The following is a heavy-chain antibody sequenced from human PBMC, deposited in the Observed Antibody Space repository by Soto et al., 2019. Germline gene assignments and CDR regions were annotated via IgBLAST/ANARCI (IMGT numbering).Heavy chain of an antibody. CDR1: GGTFSSYA. Sequence: GASVKISCKASGGTFSSYAISWVRQAPGQGLEWMGGIIPIFGTANYAQKFQGRVTITADESTSTAYMELSSLRSEDTAVYYCSRRSPIAVGSLLDPWGQGTLVTVSS. CDR2: IIPIFGTA. D-gene: IGHD6-19*01. J-gene: IGHJ5*02. CDR3: SRRSPIAVGSLLDP. V-gene: IGHV1-69*13.